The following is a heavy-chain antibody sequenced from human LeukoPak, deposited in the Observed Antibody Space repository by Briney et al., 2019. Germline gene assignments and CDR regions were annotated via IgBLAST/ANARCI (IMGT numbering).Heavy chain of an antibody. CDR2: FMPEFDSA. D-gene: IGHD1-1*01. V-gene: IGHV1-69*13. CDR3: AALGVAATVHFFHF. CDR1: GDTFNAYA. J-gene: IGHJ4*02. Sequence: SVKVSCKASGDTFNAYAISCVRQAPGQGLEWMGAFMPEFDSANYEEKFQGRATFSADVSTNTAYLELASLTSEDTAVYYCAALGVAATVHFFHFWGQGCLVTVS.